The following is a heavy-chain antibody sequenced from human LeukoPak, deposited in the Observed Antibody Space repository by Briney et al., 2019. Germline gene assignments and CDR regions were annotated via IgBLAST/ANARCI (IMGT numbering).Heavy chain of an antibody. CDR3: TTDNIRQQLRVIEY. D-gene: IGHD6-13*01. Sequence: GGSLRLSCAASGFTFSNAWMSWVRQAPGKGLEWVGRIKSKTDGGTTDYAAPVKGRFTISRDDSKNTLYLQMNSLKTEDTAVYYCTTDNIRQQLRVIEYWGQGTLVTVSS. J-gene: IGHJ4*02. CDR2: IKSKTDGGTT. CDR1: GFTFSNAW. V-gene: IGHV3-15*01.